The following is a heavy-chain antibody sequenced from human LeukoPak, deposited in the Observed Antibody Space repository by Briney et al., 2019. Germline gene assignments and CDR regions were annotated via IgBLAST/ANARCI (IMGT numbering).Heavy chain of an antibody. V-gene: IGHV4-34*01. Sequence: SETLSLTCAVYGGSFSGYYWSWIRKPPGKGREWIGEINHSGSTNYNPSLKSRVTISVDTSKNQFSLKLSSVTAADTAVYYCARLQGQLRYYYYYMDVWGKGTTVTVSS. CDR1: GGSFSGYY. D-gene: IGHD6-13*01. J-gene: IGHJ6*03. CDR2: INHSGST. CDR3: ARLQGQLRYYYYYMDV.